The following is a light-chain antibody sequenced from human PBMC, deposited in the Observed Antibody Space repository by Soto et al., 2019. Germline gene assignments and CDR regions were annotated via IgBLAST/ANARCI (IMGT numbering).Light chain of an antibody. V-gene: IGKV3-20*01. J-gene: IGKJ1*01. CDR3: QQYGSSPWT. CDR1: QSVSSGH. Sequence: EIVLTQSPATLSLSPGERATLSCRASQSVSSGHLAWYQQKPSQAPRLLIYGASSRATGIPDRFSGSVSGTDFALTINRLEPEDFAVYYCQQYGSSPWTFGQGTKVEI. CDR2: GAS.